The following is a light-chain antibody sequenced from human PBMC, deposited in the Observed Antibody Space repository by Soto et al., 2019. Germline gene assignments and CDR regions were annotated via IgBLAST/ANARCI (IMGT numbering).Light chain of an antibody. CDR1: QSISSW. J-gene: IGKJ2*01. CDR3: QQYNSYSYT. CDR2: KAS. Sequence: DIQMTQSPSTLSASVGDRVTITCRASQSISSWLAWYQQKPGKAPKLLIYKASSLESGVPSRFSGSGSGTEFTLIISILQPDDFATYYCQQYNSYSYTFGQGTKLEIK. V-gene: IGKV1-5*03.